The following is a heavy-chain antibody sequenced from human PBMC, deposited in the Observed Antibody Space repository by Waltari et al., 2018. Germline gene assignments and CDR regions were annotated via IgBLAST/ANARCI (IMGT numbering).Heavy chain of an antibody. Sequence: QVQLVESGGGVVQPGRSLRLSCAASGFTFSNYAIHWVRQAPGKVRQWVAIISYDEKKKNHADSVKGRFTISRDNSKKTVFLQMVSLKPEDTAIYYCARSGGPRHYYDSGSYCDHWGQGTLVTVSS. D-gene: IGHD3-10*01. CDR1: GFTFSNYA. CDR2: ISYDEKKK. J-gene: IGHJ4*02. V-gene: IGHV3-30*01. CDR3: ARSGGPRHYYDSGSYCDH.